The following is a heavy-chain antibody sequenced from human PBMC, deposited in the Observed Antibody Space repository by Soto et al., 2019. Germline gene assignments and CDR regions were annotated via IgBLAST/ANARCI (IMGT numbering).Heavy chain of an antibody. V-gene: IGHV4-30-4*01. Sequence: RLSRTCPVSGGSISSGDYYWSWIRQPPGKGLEWIGYIYYSGSTYYNPSLKSRVTISVDTSKNQFSLKLSSVTAADTAVYYSARIIAASRSPYYYYGMDVWGQGTKVTVYS. CDR3: ARIIAASRSPYYYYGMDV. J-gene: IGHJ6*02. CDR2: IYYSGST. CDR1: GGSISSGDYY. D-gene: IGHD6-6*01.